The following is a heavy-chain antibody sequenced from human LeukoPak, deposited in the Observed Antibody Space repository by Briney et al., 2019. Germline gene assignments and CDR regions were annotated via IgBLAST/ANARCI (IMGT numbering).Heavy chain of an antibody. CDR1: GYTFTGYY. Sequence: ASVKVSCKASGYTFTGYYMHWVRQAPGQGLEWMGWINPNSGGTNYAQKFQGRVTMTRDTSISTAYMELSRLRSDDTAVYYCARDKSDYQMDKGFDYWGQGTLVTVSS. CDR3: ARDKSDYQMDKGFDY. J-gene: IGHJ4*02. V-gene: IGHV1-2*02. CDR2: INPNSGGT. D-gene: IGHD1-26*01.